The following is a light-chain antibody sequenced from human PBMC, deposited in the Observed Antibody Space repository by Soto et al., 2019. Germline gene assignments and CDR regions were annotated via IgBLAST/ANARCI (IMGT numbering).Light chain of an antibody. CDR3: QQYSSVPV. V-gene: IGKV1-27*01. Sequence: DIQMTQSPTSLSASLGDRVTITCRASQGIRNYVAWYQQIPGKAPKLLIYAASTLQSGVPSRFSGSGSGKDFTLTINGLQRDDVATYSCQQYSSVPVFGPGTKVEIK. CDR1: QGIRNY. CDR2: AAS. J-gene: IGKJ3*01.